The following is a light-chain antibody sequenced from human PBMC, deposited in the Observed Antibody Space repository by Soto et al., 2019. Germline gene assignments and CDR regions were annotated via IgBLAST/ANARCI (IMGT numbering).Light chain of an antibody. CDR3: QQYGSSPRT. CDR2: GAS. V-gene: IGKV3-20*01. CDR1: QSVTSNY. J-gene: IGKJ1*01. Sequence: EIVLRQSPGTLSLSPGERATLSCRASQSVTSNYLAWYQQKPGQAPRLLIYGASSRATGIPDRFSGSGSGTDFTLTISRLEPEDFAVYYCQQYGSSPRTFGQGTKV.